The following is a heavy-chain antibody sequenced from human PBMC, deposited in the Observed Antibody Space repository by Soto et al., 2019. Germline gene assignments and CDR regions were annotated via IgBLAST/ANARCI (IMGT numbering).Heavy chain of an antibody. J-gene: IGHJ5*02. CDR1: GFTFSSYA. Sequence: GGSLRLSCAASGFTFSSYAMSWVRQAPGKGLEWVSAISGSGGSTYYADSVKGRFTISRDNSKNTLYLQMNSLRAEDTAVYYCAKDLIGYSYGLPWFDPWGQGTLVTVSS. V-gene: IGHV3-23*01. CDR3: AKDLIGYSYGLPWFDP. D-gene: IGHD5-18*01. CDR2: ISGSGGST.